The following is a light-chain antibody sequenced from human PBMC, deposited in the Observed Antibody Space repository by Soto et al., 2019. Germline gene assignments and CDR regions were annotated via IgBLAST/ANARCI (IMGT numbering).Light chain of an antibody. Sequence: IQVYKYPSDLSRSGKDRIALRWRASQTISSWLAWYQQKPGKAPKLLIYKASTLKSAVPSRFSGSGSGTEFTLTISSLQPDDFATYYSQHYNSYSEAFGQGTKVDIK. CDR1: QTISSW. CDR2: KAS. CDR3: QHYNSYSEA. J-gene: IGKJ1*01. V-gene: IGKV1-5*03.